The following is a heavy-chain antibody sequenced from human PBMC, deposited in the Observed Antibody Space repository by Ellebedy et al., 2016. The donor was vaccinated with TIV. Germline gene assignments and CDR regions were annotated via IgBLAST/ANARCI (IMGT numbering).Heavy chain of an antibody. D-gene: IGHD3-22*01. J-gene: IGHJ4*02. CDR1: GFTFTTYP. Sequence: PGGSLRLSCAASGFTFTTYPMHWVRQAPGKGLEWVSTISNTGSRTYYADSVEGRFIISRDNSKKTLYLQMNSLRAEDTAVYYCAKGRGGGSDSSAPRYYFDYWGLGTLVTVSS. V-gene: IGHV3-23*01. CDR3: AKGRGGGSDSSAPRYYFDY. CDR2: ISNTGSRT.